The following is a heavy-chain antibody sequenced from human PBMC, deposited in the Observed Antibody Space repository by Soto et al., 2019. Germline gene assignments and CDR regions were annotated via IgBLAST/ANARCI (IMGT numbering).Heavy chain of an antibody. CDR1: GFTFSSYG. J-gene: IGHJ4*02. CDR3: AKDSGTYYDFWSGYSDY. V-gene: IGHV3-30*18. CDR2: ISYDGSNK. Sequence: QVQLVESGGGVVQPGRSLRLSCAASGFTFSSYGMHWVRQAPGKGLEWVAVISYDGSNKYYADSVKGRFTISRDKSKNTLYLQMNSLRAEDTAVYYCAKDSGTYYDFWSGYSDYWGQGTLVTVSS. D-gene: IGHD3-3*01.